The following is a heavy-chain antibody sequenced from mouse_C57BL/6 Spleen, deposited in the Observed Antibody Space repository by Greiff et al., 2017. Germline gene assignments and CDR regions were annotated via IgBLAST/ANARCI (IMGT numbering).Heavy chain of an antibody. J-gene: IGHJ3*01. CDR1: GYTFTSYW. CDR3: ARGGAQAPFAY. V-gene: IGHV1-55*01. Sequence: QVQLKQPGAELVKPGASVKMSCKASGYTFTSYWITWVKQRPGQGLEWIGDIYPGSGSTNYNEKFKSKATLTVDTSSRTAYMQLSSLTSEDSAVYYCARGGAQAPFAYWGQGTLVTVSA. CDR2: IYPGSGST. D-gene: IGHD3-2*02.